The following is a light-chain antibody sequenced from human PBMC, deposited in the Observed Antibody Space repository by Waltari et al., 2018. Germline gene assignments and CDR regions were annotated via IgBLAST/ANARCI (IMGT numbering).Light chain of an antibody. J-gene: IGLJ2*01. CDR2: EVS. Sequence: QQPGQAPKLWIYEVSKRPSGVSTRFSGSKSGNRASLTISGLQAEDEADYYCCSYAGSSTLDVVFGGGTKLTVL. CDR3: CSYAGSSTLDVV. V-gene: IGLV2-23*02.